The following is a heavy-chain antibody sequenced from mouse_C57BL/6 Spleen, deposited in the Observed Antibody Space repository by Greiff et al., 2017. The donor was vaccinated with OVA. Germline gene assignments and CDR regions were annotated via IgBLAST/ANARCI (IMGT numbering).Heavy chain of an antibody. CDR1: GYSITSGYY. D-gene: IGHD1-1*01. CDR3: AREHYYGTGYFDV. J-gene: IGHJ1*03. CDR2: ISYDGSN. Sequence: EVQLQQSGPGLVKPSQSLSLTCSVTGYSITSGYYWNWIRQFPGNKLEWMGYISYDGSNNYNPSLKNRISITRDTSKNQFFLKLNSVTTEDTATYYCAREHYYGTGYFDVWGTGTTVTVSS. V-gene: IGHV3-6*01.